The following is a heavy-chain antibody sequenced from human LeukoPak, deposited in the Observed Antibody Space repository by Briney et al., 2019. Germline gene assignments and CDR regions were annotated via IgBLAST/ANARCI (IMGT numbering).Heavy chain of an antibody. D-gene: IGHD4-17*01. V-gene: IGHV1-18*01. Sequence: GASVKVSRKASGYTFTNYAISWVRQAPGQGLEWVARISGYNGNTDYAQKVKDRLTVTADTSTAYLEMRGLTSDDTAVYYCARDHGDFVGVRVGFDSWGQGTLVTVSS. CDR1: GYTFTNYA. CDR3: ARDHGDFVGVRVGFDS. J-gene: IGHJ4*02. CDR2: ISGYNGNT.